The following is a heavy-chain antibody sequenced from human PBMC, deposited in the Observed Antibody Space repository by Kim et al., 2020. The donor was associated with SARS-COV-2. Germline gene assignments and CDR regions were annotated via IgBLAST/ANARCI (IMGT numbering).Heavy chain of an antibody. CDR3: ARGRYYYGSGSYSAYYFDY. Sequence: SETLSLTCAVYGGSFSGYYWSWIRQPPGKGLEWIGEINHSGSTNYNPSLKSRVTISVDTSKNQFSLKLSSVTAADTAVYYCARGRYYYGSGSYSAYYFDYWGQGTLVTVSS. V-gene: IGHV4-34*01. CDR1: GGSFSGYY. CDR2: INHSGST. D-gene: IGHD3-10*01. J-gene: IGHJ4*02.